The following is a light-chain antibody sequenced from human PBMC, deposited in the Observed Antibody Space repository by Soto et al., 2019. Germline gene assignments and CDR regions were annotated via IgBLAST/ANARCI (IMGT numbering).Light chain of an antibody. V-gene: IGKV1-39*01. J-gene: IGKJ1*01. CDR2: AAS. CDR1: QSISSY. CDR3: QQSYSNT. Sequence: DIQMTQSPSSLSASVGDRVTITCRASQSISSYLNWYQQKPGKAPKLLIYAASSLQSGVPSRFSGSGSWTDFPLTISSLQPEDFATYYCQQSYSNTFGQGTKVEIK.